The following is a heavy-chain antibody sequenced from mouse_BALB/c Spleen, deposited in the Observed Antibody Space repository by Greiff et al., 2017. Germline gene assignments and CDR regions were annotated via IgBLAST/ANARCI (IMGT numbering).Heavy chain of an antibody. CDR2: ISRGGST. CDR3: AREDPMITTGYYFDY. CDR1: GFTFSRYA. D-gene: IGHD2-4*01. Sequence: EVNVVESGGGLVKPGGSLKLSCAASGFTFSRYAMSWVRQISEKRLEWVASISRGGSTYYPDSVKGRFTISRDNARNILYLQMSSLRSEDTAMYYCAREDPMITTGYYFDYWGQGTSLTVSS. J-gene: IGHJ2*03. V-gene: IGHV5-6-5*01.